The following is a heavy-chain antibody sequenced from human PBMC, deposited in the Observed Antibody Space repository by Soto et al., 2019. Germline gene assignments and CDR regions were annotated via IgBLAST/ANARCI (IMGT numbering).Heavy chain of an antibody. CDR3: ARVGGGVVVVPGANRGDF. CDR1: GFTFSTYS. J-gene: IGHJ4*02. D-gene: IGHD2-2*01. CDR2: ISPSSTYI. Sequence: EVQLVESGGGLVKPGGSLRLSCAASGFTFSTYSMNWVRQAPGKGLEWVSSISPSSTYIHYADSVKGRFTISRDNAEKFLYLEMNGLRVEDTAVYYCARVGGGVVVVPGANRGDFWGQGTLVTVSS. V-gene: IGHV3-21*01.